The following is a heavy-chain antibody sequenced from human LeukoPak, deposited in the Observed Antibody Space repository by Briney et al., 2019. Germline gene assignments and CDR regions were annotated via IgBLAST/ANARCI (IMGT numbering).Heavy chain of an antibody. V-gene: IGHV3-7*02. D-gene: IGHD3-22*01. J-gene: IGHJ3*02. CDR2: IKQDGGEK. Sequence: GGSLRLSCAASGFTFRSYWMTWVRQAPGKGLELVANIKQDGGEKYVDSVKGRFTISRDNSKNTLYLQMNSLRAEDTAVYYCAKLVVVVIEDAFDIWGQGTMVTVSS. CDR1: GFTFRSYW. CDR3: AKLVVVVIEDAFDI.